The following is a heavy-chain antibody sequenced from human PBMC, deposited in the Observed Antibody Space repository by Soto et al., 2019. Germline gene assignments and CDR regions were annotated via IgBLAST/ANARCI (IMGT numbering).Heavy chain of an antibody. J-gene: IGHJ5*02. CDR1: GGSISSYY. CDR2: MYYGGRT. CDR3: ARIPVDTYMIYWSDP. Sequence: SETLSLTCTVSGGSISSYYWSWIRQPPGKGLEWIGYMYYGGRTNYNPSLKSRVTISVDTSRMQVSLKLSSVTAADTAVYYCARIPVDTYMIYWSDPWGQGTLVTVSS. D-gene: IGHD3-16*01. V-gene: IGHV4-59*01.